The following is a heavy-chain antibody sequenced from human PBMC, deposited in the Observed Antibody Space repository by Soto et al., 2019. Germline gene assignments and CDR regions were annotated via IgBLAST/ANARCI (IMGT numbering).Heavy chain of an antibody. CDR2: ISYDGSNE. CDR3: ARESGYLNWFDP. V-gene: IGHV3-30*03. D-gene: IGHD3-22*01. J-gene: IGHJ5*02. Sequence: PGGSLRLSCAASGFTFSSYGMHWVRQAPGKGLEWVAVISYDGSNEYYADSVKGRFTISRDNSKNTLYLQMNSLRAEDTAVYYCARESGYLNWFDPWGQGTLVTVSS. CDR1: GFTFSSYG.